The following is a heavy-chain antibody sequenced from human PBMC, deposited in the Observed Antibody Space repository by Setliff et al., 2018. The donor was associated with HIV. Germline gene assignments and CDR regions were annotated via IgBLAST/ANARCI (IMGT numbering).Heavy chain of an antibody. J-gene: IGHJ4*02. V-gene: IGHV1-46*01. CDR3: ARGRLSWSPDF. Sequence: ASVKVSCKASGHTFANSYLHWVRQGPGQGLEWMGIMNPNDGGTQYAQNFRGRVSMTRDTSTTTVYMELYSLTSDDTAIYYCARGRLSWSPDFWGQGTLVTVSS. CDR1: GHTFANSY. CDR2: MNPNDGGT.